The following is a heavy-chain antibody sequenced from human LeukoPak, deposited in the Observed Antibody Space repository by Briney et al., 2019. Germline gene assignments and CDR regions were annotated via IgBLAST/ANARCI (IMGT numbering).Heavy chain of an antibody. CDR3: AKDPGASVSGFYMDV. Sequence: GGSLRLSCAASGFTFRNYGMHWVRQATGEGLEWVSFIWSDGNNRFYADSVKGRFTISRDNSKNMLYLQMDTLRAKDTALYYCAKDPGASVSGFYMDVWGKGTTVIVSS. CDR1: GFTFRNYG. J-gene: IGHJ6*03. D-gene: IGHD2-8*02. CDR2: IWSDGNNR. V-gene: IGHV3-30*02.